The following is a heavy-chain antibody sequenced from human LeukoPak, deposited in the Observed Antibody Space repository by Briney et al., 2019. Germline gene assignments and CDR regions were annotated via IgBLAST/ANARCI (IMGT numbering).Heavy chain of an antibody. Sequence: GGSLRLSCAASGFTFSDYYMSWIRQAPGKGLEWLSYISTSGSTIYYADSVKGRFTISRDNAKNSLYLQMNSLRAEDTAVYYCARVYYDSRTNWFDPWGQGTLVTVSS. CDR1: GFTFSDYY. V-gene: IGHV3-11*01. CDR3: ARVYYDSRTNWFDP. D-gene: IGHD3-22*01. J-gene: IGHJ5*02. CDR2: ISTSGSTI.